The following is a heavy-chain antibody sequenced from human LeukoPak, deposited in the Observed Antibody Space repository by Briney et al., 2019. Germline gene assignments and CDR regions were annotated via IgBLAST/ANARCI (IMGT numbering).Heavy chain of an antibody. J-gene: IGHJ3*01. V-gene: IGHV3-13*01. Sequence: GGSLRLSCAASGFTFSNYGMHWVRQATGKGLEWVSAINPAGRTYYADSVRGRFIISRENAKNSFYLQLNSMRVEDTAVYYCAREGSDEFADLWGQGTLVTVSS. CDR2: INPAGRT. CDR3: AREGSDEFADL. CDR1: GFTFSNYG. D-gene: IGHD3-10*01.